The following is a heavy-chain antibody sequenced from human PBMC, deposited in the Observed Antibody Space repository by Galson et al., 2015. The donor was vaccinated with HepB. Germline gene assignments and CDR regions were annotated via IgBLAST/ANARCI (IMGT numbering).Heavy chain of an antibody. J-gene: IGHJ5*02. V-gene: IGHV4-61*01. CDR3: ARVPDYGDYVPWFDP. D-gene: IGHD4-17*01. CDR2: IYYSGST. CDR1: GGSVSSGSYY. Sequence: SETLSLTCTVSGGSVSSGSYYWSWIRQPPGKGLGWIGYIYYSGSTNYNPSLKSRVTISVDTSKNQFSLKLSSVTAADTAVYYCARVPDYGDYVPWFDPWGQGTLVTVSS.